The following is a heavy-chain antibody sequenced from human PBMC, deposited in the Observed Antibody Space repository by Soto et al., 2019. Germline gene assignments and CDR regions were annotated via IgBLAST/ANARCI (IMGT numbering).Heavy chain of an antibody. CDR2: IDWDDDK. CDR3: ARSPFMVRGVIIHYYYGMDV. Sequence: QSGPTLVNPTQTLTLTCTFSGFSLSTSGMCVSWIRQPPGKALEWLALIDWDDDKYYSTSLKTRLTISKDTSKNQVVLTMTNMDPVDTATYYCARSPFMVRGVIIHYYYGMDVWGQGTTVTVSS. J-gene: IGHJ6*02. D-gene: IGHD3-10*01. CDR1: GFSLSTSGMC. V-gene: IGHV2-70*01.